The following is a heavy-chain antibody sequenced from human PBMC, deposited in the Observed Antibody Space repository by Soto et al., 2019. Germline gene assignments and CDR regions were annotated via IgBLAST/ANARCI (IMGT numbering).Heavy chain of an antibody. D-gene: IGHD2-15*01. CDR2: IYYSGST. CDR1: GGSISSGDYY. CDR3: ARYCSGGSCYEGRSSLFDY. Sequence: LSLTCTVSGGSISSGDYYWSWIRQPPGKGLEWIGYIYYSGSTYYNPSLKSRVTISVDTSKNQFSLKLSSVTAADTAVYCCARYCSGGSCYEGRSSLFDYWGQGTLVTVSS. J-gene: IGHJ4*02. V-gene: IGHV4-30-4*01.